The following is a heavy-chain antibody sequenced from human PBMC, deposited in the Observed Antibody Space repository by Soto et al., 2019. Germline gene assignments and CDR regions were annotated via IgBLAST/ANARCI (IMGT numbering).Heavy chain of an antibody. CDR2: ISSSGSTI. J-gene: IGHJ6*03. CDR3: ARDYCSGGSCYSGYYYYYMDV. V-gene: IGHV3-11*01. D-gene: IGHD2-15*01. CDR1: GFTFSDYY. Sequence: QVQLVESGGGLVKPGGSLRLSCAASGFTFSDYYMSWIRQAPGKGLEWVSYISSSGSTIYYPDSVKGRFTISRDNAKNSLYLQMNSLRAEDTAVYYCARDYCSGGSCYSGYYYYYMDVWGKGTTVTVSS.